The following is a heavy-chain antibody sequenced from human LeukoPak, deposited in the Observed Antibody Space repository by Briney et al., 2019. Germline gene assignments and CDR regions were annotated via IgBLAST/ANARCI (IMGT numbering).Heavy chain of an antibody. Sequence: SETLSLTCTVSGGIISSSSYYWGWIRQPPGKGLEGVGSIYYSGSTYYNPSLKSRVTISVDTSKIQFSLKLSAVTAADTAVYYCARWGYGDYYFDYWGQGTLVTVSS. J-gene: IGHJ4*02. CDR2: IYYSGST. D-gene: IGHD4-17*01. CDR1: GGIISSSSYY. CDR3: ARWGYGDYYFDY. V-gene: IGHV4-39*01.